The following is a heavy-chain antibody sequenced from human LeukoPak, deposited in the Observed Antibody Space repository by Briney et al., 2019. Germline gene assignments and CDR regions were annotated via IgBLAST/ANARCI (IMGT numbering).Heavy chain of an antibody. V-gene: IGHV3-7*01. CDR2: IKEDGSDT. J-gene: IGHJ5*02. CDR1: GFTFTNYW. Sequence: PGGSLRLSCAASGFTFTNYWMSWVRQAPGKGLEWVANIKEDGSDTHYVDSVKGRFTISRDNAKNSLYLQMTSLRAEDTAVYFCGRINYGYYAWGQGTLVTVSS. D-gene: IGHD4-17*01. CDR3: GRINYGYYA.